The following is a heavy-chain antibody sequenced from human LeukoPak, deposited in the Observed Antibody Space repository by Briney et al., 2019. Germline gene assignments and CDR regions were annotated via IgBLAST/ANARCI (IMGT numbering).Heavy chain of an antibody. CDR2: IHPNNGDT. CDR3: ARDYSGSYTH. J-gene: IGHJ4*02. V-gene: IGHV1-2*06. Sequence: ASVKVSFKASGYTFTDYYIHWGRQAPGQGLEWMGLIHPNNGDTYFAQKFRGRVTMTRDTSISTTYMELNRLTSDDTAVYYCARDYSGSYTHWAQGTLVTISS. CDR1: GYTFTDYY. D-gene: IGHD1-26*01.